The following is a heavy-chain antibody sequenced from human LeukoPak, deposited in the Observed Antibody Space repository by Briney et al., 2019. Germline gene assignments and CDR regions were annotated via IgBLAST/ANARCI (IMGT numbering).Heavy chain of an antibody. CDR1: GFTFSDYY. V-gene: IGHV3-11*01. J-gene: IGHJ4*02. CDR3: ARVNRVTAIQELDY. D-gene: IGHD2-21*02. Sequence: PGGSLRLSCAASGFTFSDYYMTWIRQAPGKGLEWVSCISSSGSTIFYADSVKGRLTISRDNAKSSLFLQMNSLRAEDTAVYYCARVNRVTAIQELDYWGQGTLVTVSS. CDR2: ISSSGSTI.